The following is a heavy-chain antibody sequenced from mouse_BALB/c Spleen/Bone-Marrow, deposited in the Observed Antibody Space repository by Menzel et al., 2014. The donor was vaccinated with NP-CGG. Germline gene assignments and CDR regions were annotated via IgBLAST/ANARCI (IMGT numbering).Heavy chain of an antibody. CDR3: ARDSDYDWFAY. J-gene: IGHJ3*01. D-gene: IGHD2-4*01. Sequence: VQLQQSGPELVKPGASVKMSCKASGYTFTSYVMHWVKQKPGQGLEWIGHINPYNDGTKYNEKFKGKATLTSDKSSSTAYMELSSLTSEDSAVYYCARDSDYDWFAYWGQGTLVTVSA. CDR1: GYTFTSYV. CDR2: INPYNDGT. V-gene: IGHV1-14*01.